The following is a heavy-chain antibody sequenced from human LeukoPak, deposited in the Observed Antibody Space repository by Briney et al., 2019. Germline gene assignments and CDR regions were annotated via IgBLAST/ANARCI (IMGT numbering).Heavy chain of an antibody. CDR2: ISFDGSNK. V-gene: IGHV3-30-3*01. D-gene: IGHD5-18*01. CDR1: GFTFSSYA. Sequence: GGSLRLSCAASGFTFSSYAMHWVRQAPGKGLEWVAVISFDGSNKYYADSVKGRFTISRDNSKKTLFLQMNSLRAEDTAVYYCARHSVGYGYPNIISYYFDYWGQGTLVTVSS. CDR3: ARHSVGYGYPNIISYYFDY. J-gene: IGHJ4*02.